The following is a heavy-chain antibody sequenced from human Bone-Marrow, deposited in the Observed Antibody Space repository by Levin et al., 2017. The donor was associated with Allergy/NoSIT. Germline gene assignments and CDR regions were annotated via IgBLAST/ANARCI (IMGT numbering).Heavy chain of an antibody. CDR1: GFTFSDYA. CDR3: AKDYIGSWPDAFDI. V-gene: IGHV3-23*01. D-gene: IGHD2-15*01. J-gene: IGHJ3*02. CDR2: LRGSGDST. Sequence: LSGGSLRLSCAASGFTFSDYAMTWVRRAPGQGLEWVASLRGSGDSTKYADSVEGRFTISRDNSKNTLYLQMSSLRVEDTAIYYCAKDYIGSWPDAFDIWGQGTMVTVSS.